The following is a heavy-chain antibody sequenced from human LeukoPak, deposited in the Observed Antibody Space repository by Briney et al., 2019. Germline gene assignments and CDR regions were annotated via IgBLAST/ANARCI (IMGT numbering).Heavy chain of an antibody. Sequence: SETLSLTCTVSGVSISSYYWSWIRQPPGKGLEWIGYIYDSGSTNYNPSLKSRVTLSVDTSKKQFSLKLSSVTAADTAVYYCARGGGPNYPYYGMDVWGQGTTVTVSS. CDR1: GVSISSYY. CDR2: IYDSGST. CDR3: ARGGGPNYPYYGMDV. V-gene: IGHV4-59*01. J-gene: IGHJ6*02. D-gene: IGHD3-3*01.